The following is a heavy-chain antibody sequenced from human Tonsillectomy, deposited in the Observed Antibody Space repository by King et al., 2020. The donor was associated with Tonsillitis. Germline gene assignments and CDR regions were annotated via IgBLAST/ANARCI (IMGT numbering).Heavy chain of an antibody. D-gene: IGHD5-12*01. CDR3: ARGQTAEWLRFDY. J-gene: IGHJ4*02. CDR2: ISSSSSTI. V-gene: IGHV3-48*01. Sequence: VQLVESGGGLVQPGGSLRLSCAASGFTFSSYSMNWVRQAPGKGLEWVSYISSSSSTIYYADSVKGRFTISRDNAKNSLYLQMNSLRAEDTAVYYCARGQTAEWLRFDYWGQGTLVTVSS. CDR1: GFTFSSYS.